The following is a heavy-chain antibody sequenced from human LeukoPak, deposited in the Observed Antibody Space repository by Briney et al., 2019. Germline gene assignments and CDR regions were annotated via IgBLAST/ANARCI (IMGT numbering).Heavy chain of an antibody. CDR3: VTLTTAVNQGAFDI. Sequence: GGSLRLSCAASGFSFSSYWVHWIRQAPGKGLVWVARINADGSSISYVDSVKGRFTISRDNAENTLDLQMKSLRAEDTAVYYRVTLTTAVNQGAFDIWGQGTMVTVSS. D-gene: IGHD3-9*01. CDR2: INADGSSI. CDR1: GFSFSSYW. V-gene: IGHV3-74*01. J-gene: IGHJ3*02.